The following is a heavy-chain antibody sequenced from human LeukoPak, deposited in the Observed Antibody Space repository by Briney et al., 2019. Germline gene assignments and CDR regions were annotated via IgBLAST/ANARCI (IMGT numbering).Heavy chain of an antibody. CDR2: IYTSGST. V-gene: IGHV4-4*07. CDR3: ARDFRGYSYGPFDY. D-gene: IGHD5-18*01. J-gene: IGHJ4*02. Sequence: SETLSLTCTVSGGSISSYYWSWIRQPAGKGLEWIGRIYTSGSTNYNPSLKGRVTMSVDTSKNQFSLKLSSVTAADTAVYYCARDFRGYSYGPFDYWGQGTLVTVSS. CDR1: GGSISSYY.